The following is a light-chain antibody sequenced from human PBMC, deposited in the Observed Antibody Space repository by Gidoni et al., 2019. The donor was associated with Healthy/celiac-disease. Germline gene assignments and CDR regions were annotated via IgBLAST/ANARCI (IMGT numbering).Light chain of an antibody. J-gene: IGKJ1*01. Sequence: DIKMTQSPSSLSASVGDRVTITCRASQSISSYLNWYQQKPGKAPKLLIYAASSLQSGVPSRFSGSGSGTDFTLTICSLQPEDFATYYCQQSYSTPTFGQGTKVEIK. CDR1: QSISSY. CDR3: QQSYSTPT. V-gene: IGKV1-39*01. CDR2: AAS.